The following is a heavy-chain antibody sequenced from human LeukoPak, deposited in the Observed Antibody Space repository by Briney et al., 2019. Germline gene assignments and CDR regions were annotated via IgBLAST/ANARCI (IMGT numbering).Heavy chain of an antibody. CDR1: GYTFTSYG. Sequence: GASVKVSCKASGYTFTSYGISWVRQAPGQGLEWMGRISAYNGNTNYAQKLQGRVTMTTDTSTSTAYMELRSLRSDDTAVYYCARDYGDYDYYYYYGMDVWGQGTTVTVSS. D-gene: IGHD4-17*01. V-gene: IGHV1-18*01. CDR2: ISAYNGNT. CDR3: ARDYGDYDYYYYYGMDV. J-gene: IGHJ6*02.